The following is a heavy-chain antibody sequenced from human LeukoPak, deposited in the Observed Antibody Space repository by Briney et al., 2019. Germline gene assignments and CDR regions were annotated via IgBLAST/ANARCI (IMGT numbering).Heavy chain of an antibody. Sequence: SETLSLTCTVSGGSISSYYWSWIRQPAGKGLEWIGRIYTSGSTNYNPSLKSRVTMSVDTSKNQFSLKLSPVTAADTAVYYCARESLDSSGYYLGYFDYWGQGTLVTVSS. CDR1: GGSISSYY. CDR2: IYTSGST. CDR3: ARESLDSSGYYLGYFDY. D-gene: IGHD3-22*01. V-gene: IGHV4-4*07. J-gene: IGHJ4*02.